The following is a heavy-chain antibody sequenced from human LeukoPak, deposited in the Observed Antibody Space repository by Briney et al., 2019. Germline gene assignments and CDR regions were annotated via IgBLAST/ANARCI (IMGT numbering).Heavy chain of an antibody. J-gene: IGHJ6*02. CDR2: INPNSGGT. V-gene: IGHV1-2*04. D-gene: IGHD3-3*01. Sequence: ASVKVSCKASGGTFSSYAISWVRQAPGQGLEWMGWINPNSGGTNYAQKFQGWVTMTRDTSISTAYMELSRLRSDDTAVYYCARGQGYDFWNGYYYYYGMDVWGQGTTVTVSS. CDR3: ARGQGYDFWNGYYYYYGMDV. CDR1: GGTFSSYA.